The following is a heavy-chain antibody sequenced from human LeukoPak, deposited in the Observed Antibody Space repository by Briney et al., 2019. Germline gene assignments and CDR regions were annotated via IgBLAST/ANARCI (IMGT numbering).Heavy chain of an antibody. Sequence: SETLSLTCTVSGGSINSGNYYWSWIRQPAGEGLEWIGRISTSGSTNYNPSLKSRVTMSVDTSKNQFSLMLSSVTAADTAVYYCTRDSSGYDWFYDYWGQGTLVTVSS. V-gene: IGHV4-61*02. D-gene: IGHD5-12*01. CDR2: ISTSGST. CDR3: TRDSSGYDWFYDY. CDR1: GGSINSGNYY. J-gene: IGHJ4*02.